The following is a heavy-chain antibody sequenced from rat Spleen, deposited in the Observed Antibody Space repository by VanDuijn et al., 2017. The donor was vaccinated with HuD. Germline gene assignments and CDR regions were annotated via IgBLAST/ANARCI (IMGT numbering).Heavy chain of an antibody. CDR1: GFTFSDYY. Sequence: EVQLVESGGGLVQPGRSLKLSCAASGFTFSDYYMAWVRQAPTKGLEWVATISDAGSGTYYRDSVKGRFTISRDNAKSTLYLQMDSLRSEDTATYYCASRDYWGQGVMVTVSS. V-gene: IGHV5-29*01. CDR3: ASRDY. J-gene: IGHJ2*01. CDR2: ISDAGSGT.